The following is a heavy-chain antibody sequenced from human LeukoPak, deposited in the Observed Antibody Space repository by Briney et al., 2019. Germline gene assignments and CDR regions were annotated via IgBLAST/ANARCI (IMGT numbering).Heavy chain of an antibody. CDR1: GGSISSSTHY. J-gene: IGHJ4*02. CDR3: ARGGPWVVVPAAPAYYFDY. V-gene: IGHV4-39*07. CDR2: IYYRGNT. D-gene: IGHD2-2*01. Sequence: PSETLSLTCTVSGGSISSSTHYWGWIRQPPGKGLDWIASIYYRGNTYYNPSLKSRVTISVDTSKNQFSLKLSSVTAADTAVYYCARGGPWVVVPAAPAYYFDYWGQGTLVTVSS.